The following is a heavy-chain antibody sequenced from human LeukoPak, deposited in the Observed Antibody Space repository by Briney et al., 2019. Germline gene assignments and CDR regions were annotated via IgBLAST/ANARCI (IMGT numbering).Heavy chain of an antibody. CDR2: ISWNSGSI. CDR3: AKDSVAVADTPTFDY. V-gene: IGHV3-9*01. J-gene: IGHJ4*02. D-gene: IGHD6-19*01. CDR1: GFTFSSYA. Sequence: GGSLRLSCVASGFTFSSYAMSWVRQAPGKGLEWVSGISWNSGSIGYADSVKGRFTISRDNAKNSLYLQMNSLRAEDTALYYCAKDSVAVADTPTFDYWGQGTLVTVSS.